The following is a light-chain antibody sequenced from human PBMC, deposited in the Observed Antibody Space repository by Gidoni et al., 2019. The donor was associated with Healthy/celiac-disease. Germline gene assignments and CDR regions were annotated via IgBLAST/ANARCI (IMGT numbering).Light chain of an antibody. CDR2: DAS. J-gene: IGKJ1*01. Sequence: MTQSPSSLSASVGDRVTITCQASQGISNYLNWYQQKPGKAPKLLIYDASNLEKGVPSRFXXXGSXXDFTXTISXXQPXXXATXYCQQXXNLPPXTFXXGTKVEIK. CDR1: QGISNY. V-gene: IGKV1-33*01. CDR3: QQXXNLPPXT.